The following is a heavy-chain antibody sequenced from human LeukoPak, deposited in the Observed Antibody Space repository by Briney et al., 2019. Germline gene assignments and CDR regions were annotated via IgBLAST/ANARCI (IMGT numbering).Heavy chain of an antibody. CDR2: ISYDGSNK. Sequence: GGSLRLSCAVSGFTFSSYGMHWVRQAPGKGLEWVAVISYDGSNKYYADSVKGRFTISRDNSKNTLYLQMNSLRAEDTAVYYCAKDLDSSGYSYYFDYWGQGTLVTVSS. J-gene: IGHJ4*02. V-gene: IGHV3-30*18. CDR1: GFTFSSYG. CDR3: AKDLDSSGYSYYFDY. D-gene: IGHD3-22*01.